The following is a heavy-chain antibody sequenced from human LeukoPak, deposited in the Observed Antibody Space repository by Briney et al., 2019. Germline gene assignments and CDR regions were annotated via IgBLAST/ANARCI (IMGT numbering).Heavy chain of an antibody. CDR2: IRQDGKDE. Sequence: RSGGSLRLSCVASGFTLSSSWMSWVRQAPGRGLEWVANIRQDGKDEYYVDSVRGRFTISRDNAKNSLYLQMNSLRVEDTAVYYCASLDCARPCGYWGQRTMVTVSS. J-gene: IGHJ4*02. V-gene: IGHV3-7*01. CDR3: ASLDCARPCGY. D-gene: IGHD6-6*01. CDR1: GFTLSSSW.